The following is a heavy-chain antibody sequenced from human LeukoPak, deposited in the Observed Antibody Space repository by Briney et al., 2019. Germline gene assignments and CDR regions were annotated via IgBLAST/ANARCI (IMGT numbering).Heavy chain of an antibody. CDR1: GYTLISYA. CDR2: INTNSGNP. CDR3: AREGDFHWTDDGDALDI. Sequence: ASVKVSCKASGYTLISYAMNWVRQAPGQGLEWMGWINTNSGNPTYAQGFTGRFVFSLDTSVNTAYLEITSLKAEDNAVYYCAREGDFHWTDDGDALDIWGQGTRVTVSS. V-gene: IGHV7-4-1*02. D-gene: IGHD1-1*01. J-gene: IGHJ3*02.